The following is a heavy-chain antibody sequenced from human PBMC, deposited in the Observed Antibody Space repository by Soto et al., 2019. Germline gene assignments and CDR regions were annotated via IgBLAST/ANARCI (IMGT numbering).Heavy chain of an antibody. CDR1: GDSFSDSY. V-gene: IGHV4-34*01. J-gene: IGHJ5*02. Sequence: PSETLSLTCAVYGDSFSDSYLSWIRQPPGKGLEWIGEIDHGGRTRYNPSLKSRVTISVDASKNQFSLSLSSVTAADTAVYFCALWGYCTNAVCNWFDPWGQGTLVTVSS. CDR3: ALWGYCTNAVCNWFDP. D-gene: IGHD2-8*01. CDR2: IDHGGRT.